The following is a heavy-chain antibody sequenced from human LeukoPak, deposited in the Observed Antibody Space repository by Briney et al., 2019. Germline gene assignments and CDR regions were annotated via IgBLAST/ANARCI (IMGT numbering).Heavy chain of an antibody. Sequence: ASVKVSCKASGYTFTSYYMHWVRQAPGQGLEWMGIINPSGGSTSYAQKFQGRVTITADESTSTAYMELSSLRSEDTAVYYCARESKELSAFDYWGQGTLVTVSS. J-gene: IGHJ4*02. CDR1: GYTFTSYY. CDR3: ARESKELSAFDY. D-gene: IGHD1-26*01. CDR2: INPSGGST. V-gene: IGHV1-46*01.